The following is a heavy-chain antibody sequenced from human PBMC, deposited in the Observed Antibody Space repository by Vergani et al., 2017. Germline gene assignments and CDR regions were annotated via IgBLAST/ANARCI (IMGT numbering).Heavy chain of an antibody. Sequence: EVQLVESGGGLIQPGGSLRLSCAASGFTVSSNYMSWVRQAPGKGLEWVSVIYRGGNTYYADSVKGRFTISRDNSKNTPYLQMNSLRAEDTAVYYCSRDTHSYALDVWGQGTTVTVSS. CDR1: GFTVSSNY. CDR3: SRDTHSYALDV. D-gene: IGHD3-16*01. J-gene: IGHJ6*02. CDR2: IYRGGNT. V-gene: IGHV3-53*01.